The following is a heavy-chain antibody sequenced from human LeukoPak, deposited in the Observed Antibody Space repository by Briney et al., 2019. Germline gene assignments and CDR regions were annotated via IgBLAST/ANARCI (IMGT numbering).Heavy chain of an antibody. CDR2: ISGYNSKT. V-gene: IGHV1-18*01. Sequence: ASVKVSCKASGYTFISYDINWVRQATGQGLEWMGWISGYNSKTHYPRKFQGRVTMTTDTSTTTAYMELRTLRSDDTAVYYCARVLIVEDSESHYFDYWGQGTLVTVTS. J-gene: IGHJ4*02. D-gene: IGHD1-26*01. CDR1: GYTFISYD. CDR3: ARVLIVEDSESHYFDY.